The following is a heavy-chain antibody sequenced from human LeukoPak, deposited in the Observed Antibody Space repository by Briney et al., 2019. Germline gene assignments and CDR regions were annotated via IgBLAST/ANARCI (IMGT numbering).Heavy chain of an antibody. D-gene: IGHD3-10*02. V-gene: IGHV3-74*01. CDR1: GFTFSSYW. CDR3: GRAPGIMCGELRDAFDI. Sequence: GSLRLSCAASGFTFSSYWMHWVRQAPGKGLVWVSLINSVGSTTSYADSVKGRFTISRDNAKNTLYLQMNSLRAEDTAVYYCGRAPGIMCGELRDAFDIWGQGTMVTVSS. CDR2: INSVGSTT. J-gene: IGHJ3*02.